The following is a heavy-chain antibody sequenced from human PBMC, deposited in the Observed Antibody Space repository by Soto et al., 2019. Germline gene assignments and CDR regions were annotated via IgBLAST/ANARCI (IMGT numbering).Heavy chain of an antibody. CDR2: IYYSGST. Sequence: SETLSLTCTVSGGSISSYYWSWIRQPPGKGLEWIGYIYYSGSTNYNPSLKSRVTISVDTSKNQFSLKLSSVTAADTAVYYCASSSDYDSSGYYPEGWFDPWGQGTLVTVSS. CDR1: GGSISSYY. D-gene: IGHD3-22*01. CDR3: ASSSDYDSSGYYPEGWFDP. V-gene: IGHV4-59*01. J-gene: IGHJ5*02.